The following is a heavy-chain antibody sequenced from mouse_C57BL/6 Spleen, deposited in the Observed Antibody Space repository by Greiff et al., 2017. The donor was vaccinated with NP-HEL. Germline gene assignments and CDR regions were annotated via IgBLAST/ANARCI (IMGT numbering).Heavy chain of an antibody. CDR3: ARPYDGYAMDY. D-gene: IGHD2-3*01. CDR2: ISSGGSYT. J-gene: IGHJ4*01. Sequence: EVMLVESGGDLVKPGGSLKLSCAASGFTFSSYGMSWVRQTPDKRLEWVATISSGGSYTYYLDSVKGRFTISRDNAKNTLYLQMSSLKSEDTAMYYCARPYDGYAMDYWGQGTSVTVSS. CDR1: GFTFSSYG. V-gene: IGHV5-6*02.